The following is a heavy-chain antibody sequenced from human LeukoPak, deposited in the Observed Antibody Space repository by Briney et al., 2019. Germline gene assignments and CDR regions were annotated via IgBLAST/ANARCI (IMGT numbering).Heavy chain of an antibody. Sequence: GGSLRLSCAASGFTFSSYWMSWVRQAPGKGLEWVANIKQDGSEKYYVDSVKGRFTISRDNAKNSLYLQMNSLRAEDTAVYYCARADSSGYYHPINWGQGTLVTVSS. CDR2: IKQDGSEK. CDR3: ARADSSGYYHPIN. J-gene: IGHJ4*02. D-gene: IGHD3-22*01. V-gene: IGHV3-7*01. CDR1: GFTFSSYW.